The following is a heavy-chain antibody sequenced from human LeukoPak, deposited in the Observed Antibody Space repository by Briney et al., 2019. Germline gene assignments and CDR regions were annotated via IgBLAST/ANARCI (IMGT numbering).Heavy chain of an antibody. CDR3: ARGLRARTDYYYYMDV. V-gene: IGHV1-8*01. Sequence: GASVKVSCKASGYTFTRYDINWVRQATGQGLEWMGWMNANSGNTGYAQKVQGRVTITRNTSISTAYMEPSSLRSEDTAVYYCARGLRARTDYYYYMDVWGKGTTVTVSS. D-gene: IGHD1/OR15-1a*01. J-gene: IGHJ6*03. CDR2: MNANSGNT. CDR1: GYTFTRYD.